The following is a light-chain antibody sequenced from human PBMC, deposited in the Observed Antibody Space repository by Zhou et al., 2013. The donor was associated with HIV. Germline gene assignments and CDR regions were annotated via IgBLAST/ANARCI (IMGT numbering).Light chain of an antibody. Sequence: DIQMTQSPSSLSASVGDRVTITCQASQDISNYLNWYQHKPGKAPKLLIYDTSNLETGVPSRFSGSGSGTDFTFTISSLQPEDIATYYCQQYDNPGXTFGLGPKWISN. V-gene: IGKV1-33*01. CDR1: QDISNY. J-gene: IGKJ3*01. CDR2: DTS. CDR3: QQYDNPGXT.